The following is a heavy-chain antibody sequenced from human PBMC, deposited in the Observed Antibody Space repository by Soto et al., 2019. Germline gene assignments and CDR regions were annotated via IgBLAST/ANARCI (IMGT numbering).Heavy chain of an antibody. CDR3: ASLASEAAREVGVAFDI. Sequence: ASENRSHTWGGSRGSNRRSKWWGWGRQPPRKGGGGNGEIYQRGSTNSNPSLKSRVTISVDKSMNQFSLKLSSVTAADTAVYYCASLASEAAREVGVAFDIWGQGTMVTVSS. CDR1: RGSNRRSKW. CDR2: IYQRGST. V-gene: IGHV4-4*02. D-gene: IGHD6-6*01. J-gene: IGHJ3*02.